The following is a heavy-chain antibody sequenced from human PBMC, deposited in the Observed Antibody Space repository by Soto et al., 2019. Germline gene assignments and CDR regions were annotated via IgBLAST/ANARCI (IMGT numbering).Heavy chain of an antibody. CDR2: IDDGGST. V-gene: IGHV4-59*08. Sequence: QVQLQESGPGLVNPSETLSLTCTVSGVSSGNYKWSWIRQSPGKGLEWIGYIDDGGSTSYNPSLKSQVTMSMDTSTRPFSLNLRSVTAADTAVYYCVRQGFGNLHGLVDVWGQGTTVTVSS. D-gene: IGHD3-10*01. J-gene: IGHJ6*02. CDR3: VRQGFGNLHGLVDV. CDR1: GVSSGNYK.